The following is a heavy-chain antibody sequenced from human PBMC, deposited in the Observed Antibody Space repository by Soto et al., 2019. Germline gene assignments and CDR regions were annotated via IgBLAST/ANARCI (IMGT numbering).Heavy chain of an antibody. CDR3: ARGYYDSSGYYYPHDY. CDR2: IIPIFGTA. V-gene: IGHV1-69*13. CDR1: GGTFSSYA. Sequence: ASVKVSCKASGGTFSSYAISWVRQAPGQGLEWMGGIIPIFGTANYAQKFQGRVTITADESTSTAYMELSSLRSEDTAVYYCARGYYDSSGYYYPHDYWGQGTLVTVS. D-gene: IGHD3-22*01. J-gene: IGHJ4*02.